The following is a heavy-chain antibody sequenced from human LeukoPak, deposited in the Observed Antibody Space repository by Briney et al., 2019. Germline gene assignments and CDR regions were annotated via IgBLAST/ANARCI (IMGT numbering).Heavy chain of an antibody. CDR3: ARSTTIFGVVARFDP. CDR2: ISYSGST. CDR1: GDSFNSHY. J-gene: IGHJ5*02. V-gene: IGHV4-59*11. D-gene: IGHD3-3*01. Sequence: SETLSLTCTVSGDSFNSHYWSWIRQPPGEGLEWIAYISYSGSTNYNPSLKSRVTISVDTSKNQFSLKLSSVTAADTAVYYCARSTTIFGVVARFDPWGQGTLVTVSS.